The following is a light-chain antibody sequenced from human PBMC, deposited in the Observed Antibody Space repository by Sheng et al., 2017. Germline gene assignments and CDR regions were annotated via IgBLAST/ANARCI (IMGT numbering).Light chain of an antibody. V-gene: IGKV3-20*01. CDR1: QSVTSSY. CDR2: GAS. J-gene: IGKJ2*01. Sequence: EIVLTQSPGTLSLSPGERATLSCRASQSVTSSYLAWYQQKPGQAPRLLMYGASSRATGIPDRFSGSGSGTDFTLTISRLEPEDSAVYYCQQYGSSPTFGQGTKLEI. CDR3: QQYGSSPT.